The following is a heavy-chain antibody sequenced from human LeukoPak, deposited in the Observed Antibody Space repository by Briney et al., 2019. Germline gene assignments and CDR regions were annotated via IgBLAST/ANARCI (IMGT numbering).Heavy chain of an antibody. CDR1: GLTFRSYG. Sequence: PGGSLRLSCAASGLTFRSYGMHWVRQAPGKGLEWVAFIRYDGSNKDYADSVKGRFTISRDNSKDTLYLQMNSLRPEDTAVYYCAKVGDYYDSSGYHNRWGQGTLVTVSS. V-gene: IGHV3-30*02. CDR2: IRYDGSNK. CDR3: AKVGDYYDSSGYHNR. D-gene: IGHD3-22*01. J-gene: IGHJ5*02.